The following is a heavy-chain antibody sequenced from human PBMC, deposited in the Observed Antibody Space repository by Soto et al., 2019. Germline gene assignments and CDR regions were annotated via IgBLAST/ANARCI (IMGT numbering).Heavy chain of an antibody. CDR3: ARDGVHDSSGYYLDY. V-gene: IGHV1-69*01. CDR1: GGTFSSYA. Sequence: QVQLVQSGAEVKKPGSSVKVSCKASGGTFSSYAISWVRQAPGQGLEWMGGIIPIFGTANYAQKFQSRVTVNEDESTNTAYMELSSVRSEDTAVYYCARDGVHDSSGYYLDYWGQGTLVTVSS. CDR2: IIPIFGTA. J-gene: IGHJ4*02. D-gene: IGHD3-22*01.